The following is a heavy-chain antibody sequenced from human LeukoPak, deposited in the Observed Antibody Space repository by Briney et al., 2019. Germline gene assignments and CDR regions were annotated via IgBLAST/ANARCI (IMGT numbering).Heavy chain of an antibody. J-gene: IGHJ4*02. Sequence: PSETLSLICTVSGGSINSYYWNWIRQPAGKGLEWIGHIYTRGSTKYNPSLKSRVTMSIDTSKTQFSLNLYSVAAADTAVYYCATNYTAVSAFDSWGQGTLVTVSS. CDR2: IYTRGST. D-gene: IGHD6-19*01. CDR3: ATNYTAVSAFDS. CDR1: GGSINSYY. V-gene: IGHV4-4*07.